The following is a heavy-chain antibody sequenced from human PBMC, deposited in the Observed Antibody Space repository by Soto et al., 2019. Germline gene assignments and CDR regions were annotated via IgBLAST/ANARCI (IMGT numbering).Heavy chain of an antibody. V-gene: IGHV1-8*01. CDR2: MQPSTGRT. CDR1: GYSFTSLD. CDR3: ARGVSAGVDY. Sequence: QVQLVQSGAELREPGASVKVSCKASGYSFTSLDINWVRQTAGQGLEWMGWMQPSTGRTGYAQKFQGRVTMTRDTSINTAYMELTTLKADDTSFYYCARGVSAGVDYWGPGTLVTVSS. D-gene: IGHD1-26*01. J-gene: IGHJ4*02.